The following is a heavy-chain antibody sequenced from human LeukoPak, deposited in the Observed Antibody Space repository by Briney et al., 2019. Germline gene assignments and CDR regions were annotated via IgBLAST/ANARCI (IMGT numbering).Heavy chain of an antibody. D-gene: IGHD2-2*01. CDR1: GYTFTNYG. J-gene: IGHJ4*02. Sequence: GASVKVSCKASGYTFTNYGISWVRQAPGQGLEWMGWINPHTGGTNFPQKFQGRVTMTRDTSISTGYMEVNWLTSDDTAVYFCARTYCSSSSCYAGFDYWGQGTLVTVSS. CDR2: INPHTGGT. CDR3: ARTYCSSSSCYAGFDY. V-gene: IGHV1-2*02.